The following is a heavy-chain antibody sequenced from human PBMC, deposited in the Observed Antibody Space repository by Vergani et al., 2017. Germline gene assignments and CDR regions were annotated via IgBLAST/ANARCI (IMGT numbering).Heavy chain of an antibody. CDR1: GFTFSSYG. Sequence: VQLVESGGGVVQPGRSLRLSCAASGFTFSSYGMHWVRQAPGKGLEWVAVIWYVGSXKYSAESVQGRFTISRDTSKNTLYLQMNSLRAEDTAVYYCARGWRAHKYYGSGSSLDAFDIWGQGTMVTVSS. CDR2: IWYVGSXK. CDR3: ARGWRAHKYYGSGSSLDAFDI. V-gene: IGHV3-33*01. D-gene: IGHD3-10*01. J-gene: IGHJ3*02.